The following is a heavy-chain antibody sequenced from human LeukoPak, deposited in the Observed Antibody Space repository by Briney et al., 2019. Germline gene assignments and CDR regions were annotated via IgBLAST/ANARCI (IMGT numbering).Heavy chain of an antibody. CDR1: GFTFSPYW. Sequence: GGSLRLSCAASGFTFSPYWIHWVRQAPGKGLMWVSIISGDGSDRRYADSVKGRFTISRDNAKNTLYLQMNSLRAEDTGAYYCARDISLRMDAWGQGTTVTVSS. V-gene: IGHV3-74*01. CDR2: ISGDGSDR. CDR3: ARDISLRMDA. J-gene: IGHJ6*01.